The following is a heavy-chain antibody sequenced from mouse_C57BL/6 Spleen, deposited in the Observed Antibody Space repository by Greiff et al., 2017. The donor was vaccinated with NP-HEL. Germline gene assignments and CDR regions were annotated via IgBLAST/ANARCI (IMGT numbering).Heavy chain of an antibody. CDR3: ARLTGTGYFDY. J-gene: IGHJ2*01. CDR2: ISNGGGST. V-gene: IGHV5-12*01. D-gene: IGHD4-1*01. Sequence: EVQVVESGGGLVQPGGSLKLSCAASGFTFSDYYMYWVRQTPEKRLEWVAYISNGGGSTYYPDTVKGRFTISRDNAKNTLYLQMSRLKSEDTAMYYCARLTGTGYFDYWGQGTTLTVSS. CDR1: GFTFSDYY.